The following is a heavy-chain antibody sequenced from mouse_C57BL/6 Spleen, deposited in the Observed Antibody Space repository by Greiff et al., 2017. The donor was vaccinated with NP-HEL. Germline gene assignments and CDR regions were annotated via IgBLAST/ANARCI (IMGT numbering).Heavy chain of an antibody. CDR2: INPSNGGT. J-gene: IGHJ2*01. CDR3: AREGITTVVADY. D-gene: IGHD1-1*01. Sequence: QVQLQQPGTELVKPGASVKLSCKASGYTFTSYWMHWVKQRPGHGLEWIGNINPSNGGTNYNEKFKSKATLTVDKSSSTAYMQLSSLTSEDSAVYYCAREGITTVVADYWGQGTTLTVSS. V-gene: IGHV1-53*01. CDR1: GYTFTSYW.